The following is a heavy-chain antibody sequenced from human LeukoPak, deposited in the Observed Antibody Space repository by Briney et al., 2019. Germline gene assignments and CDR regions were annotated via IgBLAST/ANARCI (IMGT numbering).Heavy chain of an antibody. Sequence: SVKVSYKASGCSVTSCYMLWVRQAPGQGLEGMGISNPSGGSTSYAQKFQGRVTMTRDTSTSTVYMELSSLRSEGTAVYYCASEHCSTMVREVGIDYWGQGTLVTVSS. D-gene: IGHD3-10*01. CDR3: ASEHCSTMVREVGIDY. CDR1: GCSVTSCY. J-gene: IGHJ4*02. CDR2: SNPSGGST. V-gene: IGHV1-46*01.